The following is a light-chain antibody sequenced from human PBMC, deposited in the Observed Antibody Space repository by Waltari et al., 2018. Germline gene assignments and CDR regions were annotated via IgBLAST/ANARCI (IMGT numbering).Light chain of an antibody. V-gene: IGLV3-1*01. Sequence: SYEVTQPPSVSVSPGQTASITCSGDQLGNKYTCWYQQKPGQSPVLVIYQDNKRPSGILEGFAGSNSGNTATLNISGTQAMDEADYYCQSWDTSTTNVVFGGGTKLTVL. CDR3: QSWDTSTTNVV. J-gene: IGLJ2*01. CDR1: QLGNKY. CDR2: QDN.